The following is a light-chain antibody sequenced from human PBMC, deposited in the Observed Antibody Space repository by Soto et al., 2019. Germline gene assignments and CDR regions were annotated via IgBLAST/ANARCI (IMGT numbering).Light chain of an antibody. Sequence: DIVMTQSPDSLAVSLGERATINCKSSQSVLYSADNKNYLAWYQQKPGQSPKLLIYWASTRESEVPDRFSGRRPGTDYTLIISTLQAEEQAVDHGQQYYDIPWTFGQGTKVEIK. CDR3: QQYYDIPWT. J-gene: IGKJ1*01. CDR1: QSVLYSADNKNY. CDR2: WAS. V-gene: IGKV4-1*01.